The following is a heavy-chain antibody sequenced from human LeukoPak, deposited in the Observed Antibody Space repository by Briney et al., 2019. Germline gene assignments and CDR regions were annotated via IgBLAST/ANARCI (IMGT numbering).Heavy chain of an antibody. CDR3: AKFMSGNYETRASDI. Sequence: GGSLRLSCAASGFTFSFYATSWVRQAPGKGLECISAISATGATPYYADSVKGRFTISRDNSKNTLYLQMNSLTAEDTAVYYCAKFMSGNYETRASDIWGQGTMVTVSS. CDR1: GFTFSFYA. J-gene: IGHJ3*02. D-gene: IGHD1-26*01. V-gene: IGHV3-23*01. CDR2: ISATGATP.